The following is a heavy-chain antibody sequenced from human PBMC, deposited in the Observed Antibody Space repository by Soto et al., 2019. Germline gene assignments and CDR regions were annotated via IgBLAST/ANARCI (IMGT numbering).Heavy chain of an antibody. V-gene: IGHV4-59*08. CDR1: GGSIGSYY. CDR2: IYYSGST. D-gene: IGHD3-3*01. J-gene: IGHJ4*02. Sequence: QVQLQESGPGLVKPSETLSLTCSVSGGSIGSYYWSWIRQPPGKGLEWIGYIYYSGSTNSNPSLKGRVTISVDTSKNQFSLKLSSVTAADTAVYYCARGGWRQIDYWGQGTLVTVSS. CDR3: ARGGWRQIDY.